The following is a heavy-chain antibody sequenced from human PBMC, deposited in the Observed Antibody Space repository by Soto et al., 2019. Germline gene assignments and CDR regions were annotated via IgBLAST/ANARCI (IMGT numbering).Heavy chain of an antibody. D-gene: IGHD2-2*01. CDR2: ISSSSSYI. V-gene: IGHV3-21*01. J-gene: IGHJ4*02. CDR1: GFTFSSYS. CDR3: ARDRGSIVVVPAASVIDY. Sequence: PGGSLRLSCAASGFTFSSYSMNWVRQAPGKGLEWVSSISSSSSYIYYADSVKGRFTISRDNAKNSLYLQMNSLRAEDTAVYYCARDRGSIVVVPAASVIDYWGQGTLVTVSS.